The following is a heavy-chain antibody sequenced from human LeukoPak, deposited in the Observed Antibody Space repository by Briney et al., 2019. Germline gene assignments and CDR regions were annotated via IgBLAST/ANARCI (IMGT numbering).Heavy chain of an antibody. CDR3: ARDTYYYDSSEPYYGMDV. J-gene: IGHJ6*02. Sequence: SETLSLTCAVYGGSFSGYYWSWIRQPPGKGLEWIGEINHSGSTNYNPSLKSRVTISVDTSKNQFSLKLSSVTAEDTAVYYCARDTYYYDSSEPYYGMDVWGQGTTVTVSS. CDR2: INHSGST. V-gene: IGHV4-34*01. D-gene: IGHD3-22*01. CDR1: GGSFSGYY.